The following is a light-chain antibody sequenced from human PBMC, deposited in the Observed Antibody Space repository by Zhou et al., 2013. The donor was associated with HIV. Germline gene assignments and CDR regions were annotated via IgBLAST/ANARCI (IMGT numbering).Light chain of an antibody. Sequence: DIQMTQSPSSLSASVGDTVAITCRANQTINLFLNWYQHRPGQAPRVLIYAASSLKSGVPSRFSGSGSGTNFTLTISRLRPEDFATYYCQQSYAFPQTFGLGTTV. CDR3: QQSYAFPQT. CDR2: AAS. CDR1: QTINLF. J-gene: IGKJ1*01. V-gene: IGKV1-39*01.